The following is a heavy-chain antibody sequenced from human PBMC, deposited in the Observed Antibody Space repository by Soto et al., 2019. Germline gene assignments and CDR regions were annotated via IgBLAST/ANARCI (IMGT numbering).Heavy chain of an antibody. Sequence: QPGGSLRLSCAASGFAFSIYWMHWVRQVPGKGLVWVSRINADGTATTYADSVKGRFTISRDNAKNTLYLQMSSLRVEDTAVYYCARWMNAFDIWGQGTMVTVSS. CDR1: GFAFSIYW. D-gene: IGHD5-12*01. V-gene: IGHV3-74*01. J-gene: IGHJ3*02. CDR2: INADGTAT. CDR3: ARWMNAFDI.